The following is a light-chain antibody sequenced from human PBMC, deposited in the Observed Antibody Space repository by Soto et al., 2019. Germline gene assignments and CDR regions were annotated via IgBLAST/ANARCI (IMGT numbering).Light chain of an antibody. CDR3: QQRSNWPLGT. J-gene: IGKJ5*01. CDR2: DAS. V-gene: IGKV3-11*01. CDR1: QSVSSY. Sequence: EIVSTQSPATLSLSPGQRATLSCRASQSVSSYLAWYQQKPGQAPRLLIYDASNRATGIPARFSGSGSGTDFTLTISSLEPEDFAVYYCQQRSNWPLGTFGQGTRLEIK.